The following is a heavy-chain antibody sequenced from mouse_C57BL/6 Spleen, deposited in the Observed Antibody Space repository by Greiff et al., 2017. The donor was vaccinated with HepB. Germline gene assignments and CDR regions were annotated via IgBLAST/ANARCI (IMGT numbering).Heavy chain of an antibody. J-gene: IGHJ4*01. CDR1: GYTFTSYG. CDR3: ARVGYDYDGGGYAMDY. D-gene: IGHD2-4*01. CDR2: IYPRSGNT. Sequence: QVQLQQPGAELVKPGASVKLSCKASGYTFTSYGISWVKQRTGQGLEWIGEIYPRSGNTYYNEKFKGKATLTADKSSSTAYMELRSLTSEDSAVYFCARVGYDYDGGGYAMDYWGQGTSVTVSS. V-gene: IGHV1-81*01.